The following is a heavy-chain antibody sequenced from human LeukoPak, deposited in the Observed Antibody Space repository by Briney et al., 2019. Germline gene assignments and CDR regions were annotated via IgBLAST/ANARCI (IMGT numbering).Heavy chain of an antibody. Sequence: SETLSLTCTVSGGSISSYYWSWIRQPPGKGLEWIGYIYYSGSTNYNPSLKSRVTISVDTPKNQFSLKLSSVTAADTAVYYCARVRCSGGSCSYYYYYYYMDVWGKGTTVTVSS. CDR3: ARVRCSGGSCSYYYYYYYMDV. CDR1: GGSISSYY. CDR2: IYYSGST. V-gene: IGHV4-59*01. D-gene: IGHD2-15*01. J-gene: IGHJ6*03.